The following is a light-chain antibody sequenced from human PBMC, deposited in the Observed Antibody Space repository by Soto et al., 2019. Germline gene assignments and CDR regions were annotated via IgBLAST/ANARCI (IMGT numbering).Light chain of an antibody. CDR1: TSNIGTNY. CDR3: AAWDDSLSGHYV. Sequence: QSVLTQPPSASGTPGQRVTISCSGSTSNIGTNYVYWYHQLPGTAPKLLISRNNQRPSGVPDRFSGSKSGTSASLAISGLRSEDEGDYYCAAWDDSLSGHYVFGTATKVTV. V-gene: IGLV1-47*01. CDR2: RNN. J-gene: IGLJ1*01.